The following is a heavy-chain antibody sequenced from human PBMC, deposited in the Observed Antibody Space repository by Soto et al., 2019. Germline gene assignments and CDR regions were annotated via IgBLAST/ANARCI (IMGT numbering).Heavy chain of an antibody. J-gene: IGHJ5*02. CDR1: GFTFSSYS. CDR3: VRDAKYCSVGGCYAWFEP. V-gene: IGHV3-48*01. Sequence: EVQLVESGGGLVQPGGSLRLSCAASGFTFSSYSINWIRQAPGKGLELVSFISYTGGSTIYYADSVKGRFTIYRDKAKHLGSLQINRHKAEDTAMYSCVRDAKYCSVGGCYAWFEPWGQGTLVTVSS. D-gene: IGHD2-15*01. CDR2: ISYTGGSTI.